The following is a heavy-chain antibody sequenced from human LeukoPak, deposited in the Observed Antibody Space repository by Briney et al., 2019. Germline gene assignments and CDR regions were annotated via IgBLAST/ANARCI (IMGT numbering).Heavy chain of an antibody. D-gene: IGHD5-18*01. Sequence: ASVKVSCKASGYTFTSYYMHWVRQAPGQGLEWMGIINPSGGSTSYAQKFQGRVTMTRDTSTSTVYMELSSLRSEDTAVYYCARDKLKDVDTAMVFGYWGQGTLVTVSS. CDR2: INPSGGST. CDR1: GYTFTSYY. V-gene: IGHV1-46*01. CDR3: ARDKLKDVDTAMVFGY. J-gene: IGHJ4*02.